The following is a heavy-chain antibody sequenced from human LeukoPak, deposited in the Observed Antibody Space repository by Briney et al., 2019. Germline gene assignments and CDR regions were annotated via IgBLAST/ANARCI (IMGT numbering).Heavy chain of an antibody. CDR1: GFTFSSYW. Sequence: GGSLRLSCAASGFTFSSYWMSWVRQAPGKGLEWVANIKQDGSEKYYVDSVKGRFTIPRDNARNSLYLQMNSLTAEDTAVYYCARDPYSGAYGDTYYYFMDVWGKGTTVTISS. CDR3: ARDPYSGAYGDTYYYFMDV. J-gene: IGHJ6*03. D-gene: IGHD1-26*01. V-gene: IGHV3-7*01. CDR2: IKQDGSEK.